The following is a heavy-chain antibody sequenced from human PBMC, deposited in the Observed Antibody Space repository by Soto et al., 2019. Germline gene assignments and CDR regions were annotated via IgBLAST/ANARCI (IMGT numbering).Heavy chain of an antibody. V-gene: IGHV4-59*08. CDR2: IYYSGST. D-gene: IGHD3-10*01. J-gene: IGHJ6*03. CDR3: ARHYGSGSSNPEAGLNYYYYYMDV. CDR1: GGSISSYY. Sequence: SETLSLTCTVSGGSISSYYWSWIRQPPGKGLEWIGYIYYSGSTNYNPSLKSRVTISVDTSKNQFSLKLSSVTAADTAVYYCARHYGSGSSNPEAGLNYYYYYMDVWGKGTTVTVSS.